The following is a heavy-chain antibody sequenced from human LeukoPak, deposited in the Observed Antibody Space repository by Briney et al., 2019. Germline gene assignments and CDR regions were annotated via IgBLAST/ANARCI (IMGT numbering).Heavy chain of an antibody. CDR1: GYTFTSYY. CDR2: INPSGGRT. V-gene: IGHV1-46*01. CDR3: ARDSSLSTYYYYMDV. J-gene: IGHJ6*03. Sequence: AASVKVSCKASGYTFTSYYMYWVRQAPGQGLEWMGIINPSGGRTSYAQKFQGRVTMTRDMSTSTVYMELSSPRSEDTAVYYCARDSSLSTYYYYMDVWGKGTTVTVSS.